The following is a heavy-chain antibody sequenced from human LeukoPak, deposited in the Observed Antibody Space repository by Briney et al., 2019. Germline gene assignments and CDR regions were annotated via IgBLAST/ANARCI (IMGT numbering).Heavy chain of an antibody. J-gene: IGHJ5*02. CDR1: GGSISSYY. CDR2: IYYSGST. Sequence: PSETLSLTCTVSGGSISSYYWSWIRQPPGKGLEWIGYIYYSGSTNYNPSLKSRVTISVDTSKNQFSLKLSSVTAADTAVYYCARYSAAAAGFDPWGQGTLVTVSS. CDR3: ARYSAAAAGFDP. V-gene: IGHV4-59*08. D-gene: IGHD6-13*01.